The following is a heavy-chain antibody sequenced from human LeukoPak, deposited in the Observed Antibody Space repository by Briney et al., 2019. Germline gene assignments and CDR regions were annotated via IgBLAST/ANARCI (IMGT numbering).Heavy chain of an antibody. D-gene: IGHD6-19*01. CDR1: GGSFSGYY. CDR2: INHSGST. V-gene: IGHV4-34*01. J-gene: IGHJ4*02. CDR3: ARRSSGWYGPGSFDY. Sequence: ASETLSLTCAVYGGSFSGYYWSWIRQPPRKGLEWIGEINHSGSTNYNPSLKSRVTISVDTSKNQFSLKLSSVTAADTAVYYCARRSSGWYGPGSFDYWGQGTLVTVSS.